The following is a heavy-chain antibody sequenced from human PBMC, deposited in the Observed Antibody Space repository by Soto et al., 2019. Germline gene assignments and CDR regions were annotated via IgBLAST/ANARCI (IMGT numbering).Heavy chain of an antibody. V-gene: IGHV3-30*03. CDR3: ARTRSAWSDFHYYSLDV. CDR1: GFTFNSYG. CDR2: ISYDSTKT. Sequence: GGSLRLSCAASGFTFNSYGMHWVRQGPGNGLEWVAFISYDSTKTYYADSVKVRFTISRDNSNSALYVQMNSLTGEDTAVYYCARTRSAWSDFHYYSLDVWGQGTTVTVSS. J-gene: IGHJ6*02. D-gene: IGHD1-26*01.